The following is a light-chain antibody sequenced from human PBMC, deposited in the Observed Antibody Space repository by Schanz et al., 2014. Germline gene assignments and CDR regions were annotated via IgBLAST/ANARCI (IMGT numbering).Light chain of an antibody. CDR1: QSVSSN. CDR2: DAS. Sequence: EIVMTQSPATLSVSPGERATLSCRASQSVSSNLAWYQQKPGQAPRLLIYDASNRAAGIPARFSGSGSGTEFTLTISSLEPEDFAIYYCQQHANWLTFGGGTKVEIK. V-gene: IGKV3D-15*01. J-gene: IGKJ4*01. CDR3: QQHANWLT.